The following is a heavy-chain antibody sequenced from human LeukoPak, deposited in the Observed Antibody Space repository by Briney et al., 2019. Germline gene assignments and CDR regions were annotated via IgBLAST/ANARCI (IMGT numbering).Heavy chain of an antibody. CDR1: GFTFSSHS. Sequence: GGSLTLSCAASGFTFSSHSMNWVRQAPGKGLEWVSSISSSSSYVYYADSVKGRFTISRDNAKNSLYLQMNSLRAEDTAVYYCARNIAAAGKGYYFDYWGQGTLVTVSS. J-gene: IGHJ4*02. V-gene: IGHV3-21*01. CDR3: ARNIAAAGKGYYFDY. CDR2: ISSSSSYV. D-gene: IGHD6-13*01.